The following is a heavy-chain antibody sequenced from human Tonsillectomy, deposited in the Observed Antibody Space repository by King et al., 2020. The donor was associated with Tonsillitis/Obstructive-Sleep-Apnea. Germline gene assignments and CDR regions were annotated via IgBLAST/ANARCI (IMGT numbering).Heavy chain of an antibody. Sequence: VQLVESGGGLVQPGRSLRLSCAASGFTFDDYATYWVRQAPGKGLEWVSGISWNSGSIGYADSVKGRFTISRDNAKNSLYLQMNSLRAEDTALYYCTKDLIIEEACTPGDCCDIWGQGTMVTVSS. CDR3: TKDLIIEEACTPGDCCDI. CDR2: ISWNSGSI. CDR1: GFTFDDYA. V-gene: IGHV3-9*01. J-gene: IGHJ3*02. D-gene: IGHD2-21*01.